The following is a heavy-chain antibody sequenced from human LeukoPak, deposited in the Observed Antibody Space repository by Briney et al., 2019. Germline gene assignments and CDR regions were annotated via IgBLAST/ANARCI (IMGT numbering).Heavy chain of an antibody. CDR2: INPNSGGT. CDR1: GYTFTGYY. V-gene: IGHV1-2*02. D-gene: IGHD6-13*01. Sequence: GASVKVSCKASGYTFTGYYMHWVRQAPGQGLEWMGWINPNSGGTNYAQKFQGRVTMTRDTSISTAYMELSRLRSDDTAVYYCARVLRAAAGTRGYFQHWGQGTLVTVSS. CDR3: ARVLRAAAGTRGYFQH. J-gene: IGHJ1*01.